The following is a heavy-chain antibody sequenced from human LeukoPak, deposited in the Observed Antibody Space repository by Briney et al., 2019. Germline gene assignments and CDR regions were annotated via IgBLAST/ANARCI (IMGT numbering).Heavy chain of an antibody. CDR3: ARDDRVERGALPTFEY. CDR1: GGSISSGGYY. J-gene: IGHJ4*02. D-gene: IGHD1-1*01. V-gene: IGHV4-39*07. Sequence: SETLSLTCTVSGGSISSGGYYWGWIRQPPGKGLEWIGSGYYSGYTYLNPSLESRVTISVDTSKNQFSLKLSTVTAADTALYFCARDDRVERGALPTFEYWGQGTLVTVSS. CDR2: GYYSGYT.